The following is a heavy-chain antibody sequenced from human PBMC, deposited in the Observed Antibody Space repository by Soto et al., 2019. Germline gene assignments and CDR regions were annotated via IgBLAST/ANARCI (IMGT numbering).Heavy chain of an antibody. Sequence: TLSLTCTVSGGSISSSIYYWGWIRQPPGKGLEWIGSIYYSGSTYYNPSLKSRVTISVDTSKNQFSLKLSSVTAADTAVYYCARYREGYCSSTSCYNGYFDYWGQGTLVTVSS. CDR1: GGSISSSIYY. J-gene: IGHJ4*02. V-gene: IGHV4-39*07. D-gene: IGHD2-2*02. CDR2: IYYSGST. CDR3: ARYREGYCSSTSCYNGYFDY.